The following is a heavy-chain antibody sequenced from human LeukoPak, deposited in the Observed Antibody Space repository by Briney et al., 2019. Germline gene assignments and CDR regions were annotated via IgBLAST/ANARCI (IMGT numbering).Heavy chain of an antibody. CDR3: ATYAGTSSKFFHH. CDR1: GYNFPSNW. D-gene: IGHD3-10*01. CDR2: IYPGDSDT. V-gene: IGHV5-51*01. Sequence: GESLKISCKGSGYNFPSNWIGWVRQMPGKGLEWMGIIYPGDSDTRYSPSFQGQVTISADKSISTAYLHWSSLKASDTAIYYCATYAGTSSKFFHHWGQGTLVTVSS. J-gene: IGHJ1*01.